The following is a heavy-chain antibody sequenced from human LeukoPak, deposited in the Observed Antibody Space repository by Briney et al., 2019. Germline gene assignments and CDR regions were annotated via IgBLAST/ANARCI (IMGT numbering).Heavy chain of an antibody. D-gene: IGHD4-23*01. CDR3: ARGHRSHGVNSGGDF. J-gene: IGHJ4*02. CDR2: IYSGGST. V-gene: IGHV3-53*01. Sequence: GGSLRLSCVASGFTVSTNYMSWVRQAAGKGLEWVSAIYSGGSTDYADSVKGRFTISRDNFKNTLYLQMNSLRVEDTAVYYCARGHRSHGVNSGGDFWRQRTLVTVSS. CDR1: GFTVSTNY.